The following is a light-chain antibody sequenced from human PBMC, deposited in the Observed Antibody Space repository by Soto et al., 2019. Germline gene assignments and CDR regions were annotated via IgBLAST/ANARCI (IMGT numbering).Light chain of an antibody. V-gene: IGKV3D-15*01. CDR3: QQHNQGTIT. Sequence: EIVMTQSPATLPVSAGETASMSXRASQSSCLFFAWYQQQPGXAPSXXXDYXSTRANGGPARLSGSGSGTEFTPPINRPQSEDFETYYCQQHNQGTITFGQGTRLEIK. CDR2: YXS. J-gene: IGKJ5*01. CDR1: QSSCLF.